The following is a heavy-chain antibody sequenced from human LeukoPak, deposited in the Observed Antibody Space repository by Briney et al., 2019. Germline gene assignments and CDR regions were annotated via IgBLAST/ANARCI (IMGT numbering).Heavy chain of an antibody. Sequence: ASVRVSCKASGYIFTDYGITWVRQAPGQGLEWMGWISAYNGNTNYAQKFQGRFTMTTDTSTTTAYMELRSLRFDDTAVYYCARDLAWGYVEQRLGWLDPWGQGALVTVSS. CDR1: GYIFTDYG. D-gene: IGHD1/OR15-1a*01. CDR2: ISAYNGNT. CDR3: ARDLAWGYVEQRLGWLDP. J-gene: IGHJ5*02. V-gene: IGHV1-18*01.